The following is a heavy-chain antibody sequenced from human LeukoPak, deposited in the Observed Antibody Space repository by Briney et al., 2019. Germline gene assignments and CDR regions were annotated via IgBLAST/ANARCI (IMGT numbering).Heavy chain of an antibody. D-gene: IGHD5/OR15-5a*01. CDR3: ASDPRGNSVYVFDY. J-gene: IGHJ4*02. CDR1: GYTFTNYY. CDR2: INPSGGST. Sequence: GASVKVSCKASGYTFTNYYMHWVRQAPGQGPDWMGFINPSGGSTRYAQNFQGRVTMTRDTSTSTMYMGLSSLRSEDTAVYYCASDPRGNSVYVFDYWGQGTLVTVSS. V-gene: IGHV1-46*01.